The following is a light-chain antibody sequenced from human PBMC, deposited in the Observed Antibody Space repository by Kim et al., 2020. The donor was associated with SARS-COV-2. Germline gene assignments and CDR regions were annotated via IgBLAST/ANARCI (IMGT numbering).Light chain of an antibody. Sequence: IQLTQSPSSLSASVGDRVTITCRASQGISSYLAWYQQKPGKAPKLLIYAASTLQSGVPSRFSGSGSGTDFTLTISRLQPEDFATYYCQQLNSYPRKITFGQGTRLEIK. CDR1: QGISSY. CDR2: AAS. V-gene: IGKV1-9*01. CDR3: QQLNSYPRKIT. J-gene: IGKJ5*01.